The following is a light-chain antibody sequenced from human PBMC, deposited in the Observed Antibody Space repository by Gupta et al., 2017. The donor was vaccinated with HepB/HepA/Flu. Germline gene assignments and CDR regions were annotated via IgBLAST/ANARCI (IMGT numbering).Light chain of an antibody. CDR2: QDN. J-gene: IGLJ1*01. CDR3: QAWDSSTYV. V-gene: IGLV3-1*01. Sequence: SFELTQPPSVSVSPGQTASITCSGDTLGDKFASWYQQTPGQSPVLVIYQDNKRAAGVPDRFSGSNSGNTATLTISGTQAMDEADYYCQAWDSSTYVFGTGTKVTVL. CDR1: TLGDKF.